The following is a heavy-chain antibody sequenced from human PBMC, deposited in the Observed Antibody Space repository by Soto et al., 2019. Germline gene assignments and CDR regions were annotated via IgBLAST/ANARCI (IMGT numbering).Heavy chain of an antibody. CDR1: GFTFSSYG. CDR3: ARDTDYYDSSGYQRTLDY. V-gene: IGHV3-33*01. CDR2: IWYDGSNK. D-gene: IGHD3-22*01. Sequence: LRLSCAASGFTFSSYGMHWVRQAPGKGLEWVAVIWYDGSNKYYADSVKGRFTISRDNSKNTLYLQMNSLRAEDTAVYYCARDTDYYDSSGYQRTLDYWGQGTLVT. J-gene: IGHJ4*02.